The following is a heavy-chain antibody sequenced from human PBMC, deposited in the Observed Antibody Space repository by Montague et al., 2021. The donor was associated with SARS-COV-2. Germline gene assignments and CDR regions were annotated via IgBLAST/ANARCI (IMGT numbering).Heavy chain of an antibody. CDR1: GGSVNSGGYY. CDR2: IYYSGTT. V-gene: IGHV4-61*08. CDR3: ARDRTAYDYDDYETAGYSYYYGMDV. D-gene: IGHD4-17*01. Sequence: SETRSLTCTVSGGSVNSGGYYWSWIRQPPGEGLEWIGNIYYSGTTNYNPSLKSRVTISVDTSKNQFSLKLSSVTAADTAVYYCARDRTAYDYDDYETAGYSYYYGMDVWGQGTTVTVSS. J-gene: IGHJ6*02.